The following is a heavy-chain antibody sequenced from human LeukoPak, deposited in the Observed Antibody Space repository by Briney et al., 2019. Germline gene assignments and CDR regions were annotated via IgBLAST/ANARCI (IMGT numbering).Heavy chain of an antibody. CDR1: GGSISSYY. Sequence: PSETLSLTCTVSGGSISSYYWSWIRQPPGKGLEWIGYIYYSGSTNYNPSLKSRVTISVDTSKNQFSLKLSSVTAADTAVYYCAKTNYDYVWGSTYPDAFDIWGQGTMVTVSS. J-gene: IGHJ3*02. D-gene: IGHD3-16*01. CDR3: AKTNYDYVWGSTYPDAFDI. V-gene: IGHV4-59*01. CDR2: IYYSGST.